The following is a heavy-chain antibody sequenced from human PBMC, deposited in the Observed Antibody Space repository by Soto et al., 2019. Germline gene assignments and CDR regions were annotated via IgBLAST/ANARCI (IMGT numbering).Heavy chain of an antibody. V-gene: IGHV4-31*03. Sequence: QVQLQESGPGLVKPSQTLSLTCTVSGDSISSTNNYWSWIRQHPGKGLEWIGYIYYSGSTYYNPSLKSRPAISVDTSKNQFSLKLSSMTAADTAMYYCARTVCSSASCYGYYYYGLDVWGQGTTVTVSS. J-gene: IGHJ6*02. D-gene: IGHD2-2*01. CDR2: IYYSGST. CDR3: ARTVCSSASCYGYYYYGLDV. CDR1: GDSISSTNNY.